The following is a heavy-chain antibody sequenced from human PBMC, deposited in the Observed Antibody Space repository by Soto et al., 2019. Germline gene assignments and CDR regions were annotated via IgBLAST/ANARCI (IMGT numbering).Heavy chain of an antibody. CDR1: GGSISSGDYY. V-gene: IGHV4-61*08. CDR3: ASTKTFTVTTAWYFDL. CDR2: IYYSGIT. Sequence: SETLSLTCTVSGGSISSGDYYWTWIRQSPGKGLEWIGCIYYSGITYYNPSLKSRVTISVDTSKNQFSLKLSSVTAADTAVYYCASTKTFTVTTAWYFDLWGRGTLVTVSS. D-gene: IGHD4-17*01. J-gene: IGHJ2*01.